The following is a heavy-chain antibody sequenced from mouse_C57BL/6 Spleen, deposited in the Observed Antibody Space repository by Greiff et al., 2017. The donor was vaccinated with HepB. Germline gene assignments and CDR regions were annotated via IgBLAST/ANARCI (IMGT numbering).Heavy chain of an antibody. D-gene: IGHD4-1*01. CDR3: ARWSLGRLGYFDY. J-gene: IGHJ2*01. CDR2: IDPSDSYT. Sequence: VQLQQPGAELVMPGASVKLSCKASGYTFTSYWMHWVKQRPGQGLEWIGEIDPSDSYTNYNQKFKGKSTLTVDKSSSTAYMQLSSLTSEDSAVYYCARWSLGRLGYFDYWGQGTTLTVSS. V-gene: IGHV1-69*01. CDR1: GYTFTSYW.